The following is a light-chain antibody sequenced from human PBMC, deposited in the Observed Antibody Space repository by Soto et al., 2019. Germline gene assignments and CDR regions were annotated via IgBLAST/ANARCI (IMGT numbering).Light chain of an antibody. V-gene: IGKV3-20*01. J-gene: IGKJ2*01. CDR3: QQFSIQTMYT. CDR1: QSVDSRF. Sequence: EIVLTQAPGTLSLSPGESATLSCRASQSVDSRFLAWYQQKPGQAPRLLTSGTSSRATGIPDRFSGSGSGTDFTLIINRLEPEDFAVYYCQQFSIQTMYTFGQGTKLEIK. CDR2: GTS.